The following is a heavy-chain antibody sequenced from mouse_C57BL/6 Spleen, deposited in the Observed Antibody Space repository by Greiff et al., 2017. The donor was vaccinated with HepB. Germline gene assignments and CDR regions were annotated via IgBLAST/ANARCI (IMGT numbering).Heavy chain of an antibody. Sequence: QVQLQQSGAELVKPGASVKMSCKASGYTFTSYWITWVKQRPGQGLEWIGDIYPGSGSTNYNEKFKSKATLTVDTSSSTAYMQLSSLTSEDSAVYYCARVYYGSSYGWYFDVWGTGTTVTVSS. J-gene: IGHJ1*03. D-gene: IGHD1-1*01. V-gene: IGHV1-55*01. CDR1: GYTFTSYW. CDR3: ARVYYGSSYGWYFDV. CDR2: IYPGSGST.